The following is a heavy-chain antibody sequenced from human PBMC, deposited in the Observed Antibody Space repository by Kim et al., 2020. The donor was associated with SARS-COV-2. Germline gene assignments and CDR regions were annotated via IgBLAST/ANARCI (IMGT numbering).Heavy chain of an antibody. CDR3: ARVAPKKTFDY. Sequence: TYAQGFTGRFGVSLDTSVSTAYLQISSLKAEDTAVYYCARVAPKKTFDYWGQGTLVTVSS. J-gene: IGHJ4*02. V-gene: IGHV7-4-1*02.